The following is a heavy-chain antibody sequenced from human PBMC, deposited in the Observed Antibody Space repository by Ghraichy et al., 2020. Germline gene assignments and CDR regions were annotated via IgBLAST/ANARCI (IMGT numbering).Heavy chain of an antibody. CDR3: ARGLTGYYFDY. D-gene: IGHD1-14*01. CDR2: ISSSSSSI. CDR1: GFTFSNYI. J-gene: IGHJ4*02. Sequence: GSLRLSCAASGFTFSNYIMNWVRQAPGKGLEWVSYISSSSSSIYYADSVKGRFTISTDNAKNSRFLQMNSLRAEDTAVYYCARGLTGYYFDYWGQGTLVTVSS. V-gene: IGHV3-48*01.